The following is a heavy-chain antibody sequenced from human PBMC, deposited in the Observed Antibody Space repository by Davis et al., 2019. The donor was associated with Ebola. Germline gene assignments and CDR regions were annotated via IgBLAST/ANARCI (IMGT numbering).Heavy chain of an antibody. J-gene: IGHJ4*02. D-gene: IGHD5-12*01. CDR1: GYTFTGYF. CDR3: ARGRSGYDY. CDR2: ISPYSGGT. V-gene: IGHV1-2*06. Sequence: ASVKVSCKASGYTFTGYFVHWVRQAPGQGREWMGRISPYSGGTDYAQKFQGRVTMTRDTSISTAYMELSSLRSDDTAVYYCARGRSGYDYWGQGTLVTVSS.